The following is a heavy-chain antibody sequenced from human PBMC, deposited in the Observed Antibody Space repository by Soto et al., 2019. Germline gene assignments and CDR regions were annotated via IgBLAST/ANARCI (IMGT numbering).Heavy chain of an antibody. CDR2: ISGSGGST. Sequence: GGSLRLSCAASGFTFSNYAMTWVRQAPGKGLEWVSVISGSGGSTSYADSVKGRFTISRDTSKNTLYLQMNSLRAEDTAVYYCANGRGSTWGYYFDYWGQGTRVTVSS. D-gene: IGHD1-26*01. CDR1: GFTFSNYA. CDR3: ANGRGSTWGYYFDY. J-gene: IGHJ4*02. V-gene: IGHV3-23*01.